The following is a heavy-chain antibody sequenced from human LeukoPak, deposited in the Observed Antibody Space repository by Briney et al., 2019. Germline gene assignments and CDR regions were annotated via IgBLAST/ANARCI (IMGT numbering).Heavy chain of an antibody. D-gene: IGHD3-9*01. J-gene: IGHJ4*02. Sequence: GGSLRLSCAASGFNFNTYGMSWVRQAPGKGLEWVSGISSSGGDIYYADSVKGRFTISRDNSKSTVYLQMNSLRAEDTAVYYCAKDLGADWLRGLDSWGQGTLVTVSS. V-gene: IGHV3-23*01. CDR1: GFNFNTYG. CDR3: AKDLGADWLRGLDS. CDR2: ISSSGGDI.